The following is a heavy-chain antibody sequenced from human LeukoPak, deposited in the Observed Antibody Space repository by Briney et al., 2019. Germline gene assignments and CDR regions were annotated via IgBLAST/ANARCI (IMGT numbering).Heavy chain of an antibody. CDR2: ISRGGSTK. Sequence: KPGGSLRLSCAASGFTFSDYYMSWIRQAPGKGLEWVSYISRGGSTKYYEDSVKGRFTISRDNSKNTLYLQMNSLRAEDTAVYYCAKDPDYGDYDGLDYWGQGTLVTVSS. J-gene: IGHJ4*02. CDR3: AKDPDYGDYDGLDY. D-gene: IGHD4-17*01. V-gene: IGHV3-11*01. CDR1: GFTFSDYY.